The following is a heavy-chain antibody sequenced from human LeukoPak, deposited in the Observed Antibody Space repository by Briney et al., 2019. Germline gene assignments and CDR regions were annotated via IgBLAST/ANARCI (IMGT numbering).Heavy chain of an antibody. CDR1: GYSFTNYW. J-gene: IGHJ4*02. V-gene: IGHV5-51*01. CDR3: ARHRGGYCSSTSCYSIDY. Sequence: GESLKISCKGSGYSFTNYWIGWVRQMPGKGLEWMGIIYPGDSDTRYSPSFQGQVTISADKSISTAYLQWSSLKASDTAMYYCARHRGGYCSSTSCYSIDYWGQGTLVTVSS. CDR2: IYPGDSDT. D-gene: IGHD2-2*01.